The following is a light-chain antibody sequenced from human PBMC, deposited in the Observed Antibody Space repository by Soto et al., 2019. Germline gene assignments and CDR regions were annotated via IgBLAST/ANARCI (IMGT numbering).Light chain of an antibody. Sequence: EIVMTQSPATLSVSPGERATLSCRASQSVSSNLAWYQQKPGQAPRLLIYGASTRATGIPARFSGSGSGTEFTLTISSLQSEDFAVYYCQQYSNWPRRGTVGKGTKVEIK. J-gene: IGKJ1*01. CDR2: GAS. CDR3: QQYSNWPRRGT. CDR1: QSVSSN. V-gene: IGKV3-15*01.